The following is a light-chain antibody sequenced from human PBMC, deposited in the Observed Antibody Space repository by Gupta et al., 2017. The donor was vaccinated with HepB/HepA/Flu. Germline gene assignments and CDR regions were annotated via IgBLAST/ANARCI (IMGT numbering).Light chain of an antibody. CDR3: QQYGSSPRVT. CDR1: QSVSSSY. V-gene: IGKV3-20*01. Sequence: ENVLTQSPGTLSLSPGERATLSCRASQSVSSSYLAWYQQKPGQAPRLLIYGASSRATGIPDRFSGSGSGTEFTLTISRLEPEDFAVYYCQQYGSSPRVTFGPGTKVDIK. J-gene: IGKJ3*01. CDR2: GAS.